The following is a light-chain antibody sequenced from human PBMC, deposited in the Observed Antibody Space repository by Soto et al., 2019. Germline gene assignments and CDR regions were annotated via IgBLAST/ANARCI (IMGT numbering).Light chain of an antibody. Sequence: EIVLTQSPGTLSLSPGERATLSFRASQTVTSTFLAWYQQKPGQAPRIVVHGASTSASGIPDRFSGRGSGTDFTLTISRLEPEDFAVYYCQQYVSSPMYTFGQGTRMEIK. CDR1: QTVTSTF. J-gene: IGKJ2*01. V-gene: IGKV3-20*01. CDR2: GAS. CDR3: QQYVSSPMYT.